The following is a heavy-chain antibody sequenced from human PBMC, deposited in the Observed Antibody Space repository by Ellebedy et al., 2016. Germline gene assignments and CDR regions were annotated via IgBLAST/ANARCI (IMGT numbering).Heavy chain of an antibody. D-gene: IGHD3-10*01. Sequence: GGSLRLSXAASGFTFSSYSMNWVRQAPGKGLEWASSISSSSSYIYYADSVKGRFTISRDNAKNSLYLQMNSLRAEDTAVYYCARDNEGFGRDWGQGTLVTVSS. V-gene: IGHV3-21*01. CDR3: ARDNEGFGRD. J-gene: IGHJ4*02. CDR1: GFTFSSYS. CDR2: ISSSSSYI.